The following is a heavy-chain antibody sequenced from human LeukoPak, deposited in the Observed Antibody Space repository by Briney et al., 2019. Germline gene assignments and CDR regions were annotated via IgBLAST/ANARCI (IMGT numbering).Heavy chain of an antibody. CDR2: IYPGDSDT. J-gene: IGHJ4*02. V-gene: IGHV5-51*01. D-gene: IGHD1-26*01. CDR1: GYSFTSYW. CDR3: ARQDNEVNFIVGATTTFDY. Sequence: GESLKISCKGSGYSFTSYWIGWVRQMPGKGLEWMGIIYPGDSDTRYSPSFQGQVTISADKSISTAYLQWSSLKASDTAMYYCARQDNEVNFIVGATTTFDYWGQGTLVTVSS.